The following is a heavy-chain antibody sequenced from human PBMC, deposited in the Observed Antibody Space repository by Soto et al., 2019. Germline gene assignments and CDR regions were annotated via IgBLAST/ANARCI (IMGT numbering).Heavy chain of an antibody. CDR1: GYTFNTYW. J-gene: IGHJ4*02. V-gene: IGHV5-51*01. Sequence: GESLKISCKGSGYTFNTYWIGWVRQMPGKGLEWMGFIYPGDSDTTYSPSFQGQVTISVDKAISTAYLQWSSLKVSDTAMYYCARQIYDSDTGPNFQYYFDSWGQGTPVTVSS. CDR3: ARQIYDSDTGPNFQYYFDS. CDR2: IYPGDSDT. D-gene: IGHD3-22*01.